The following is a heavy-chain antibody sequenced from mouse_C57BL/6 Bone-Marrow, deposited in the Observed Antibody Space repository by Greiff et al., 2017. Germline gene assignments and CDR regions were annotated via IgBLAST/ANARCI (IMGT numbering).Heavy chain of an antibody. D-gene: IGHD2-10*01. CDR2: IRLKSDNYAT. V-gene: IGHV6-3*01. CDR3: TALPPNYYAMDY. J-gene: IGHJ4*01. CDR1: GFTFSNYW. Sequence: EVKLEESGGGLVQPGGSMKLSCVASGFTFSNYWMNWVRQSPEKGLEWVAQIRLKSDNYATHYAESVKGRFTISRDDSKSSVYLQMNNLRAEDTGIYYCTALPPNYYAMDYWGQGTSVTVSS.